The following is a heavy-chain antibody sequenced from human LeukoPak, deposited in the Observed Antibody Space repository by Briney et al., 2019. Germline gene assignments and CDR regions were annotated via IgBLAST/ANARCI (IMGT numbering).Heavy chain of an antibody. CDR2: IYHSGST. D-gene: IGHD2-15*01. J-gene: IGHJ5*02. V-gene: IGHV4-30-2*01. Sequence: PSQTLSLTCAVSGGSISSGGYSWSWIRQPPGKGLEWIGYIYHSGSTYYNPSLKSRVTISVDTSKNQFSLKLSSVTAADTAVYYRARDGGHNWFDPWGQGTLVTVSS. CDR1: GGSISSGGYS. CDR3: ARDGGHNWFDP.